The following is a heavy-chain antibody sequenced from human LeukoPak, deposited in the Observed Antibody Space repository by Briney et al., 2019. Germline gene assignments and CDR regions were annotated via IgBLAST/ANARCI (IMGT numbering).Heavy chain of an antibody. D-gene: IGHD4-17*01. CDR2: IYWDDDK. CDR1: GFSRSTSAVG. CDR3: AHSPATVTLRVTFFDY. V-gene: IGHV2-5*02. J-gene: IGHJ4*02. Sequence: SGPTLVHPTQTLTLTCTFSGFSRSTSAVGVGWIRQPPGKALEWLALIYWDDDKRYSPSLNSRLTITKDTSKNQVVLTMTNMDPVDTATYYCAHSPATVTLRVTFFDYWGQGTLVTVSS.